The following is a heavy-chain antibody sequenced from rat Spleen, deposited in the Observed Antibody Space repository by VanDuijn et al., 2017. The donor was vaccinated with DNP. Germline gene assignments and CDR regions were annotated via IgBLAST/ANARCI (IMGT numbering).Heavy chain of an antibody. CDR3: ARPMDYYSGGFAY. CDR2: ISYDGGRT. Sequence: EVRLVESGGDLVQPGRSLKLSCAASGFTFSDYYMAWVRQAPTKGLEWVAYISYDGGRTYNGDSVKGRFTISRDNAKSTLYLQMNSLRSEDMATYYCARPMDYYSGGFAYWGQGTLVTVSS. J-gene: IGHJ3*01. D-gene: IGHD1-1*01. CDR1: GFTFSDYY. V-gene: IGHV5-22*01.